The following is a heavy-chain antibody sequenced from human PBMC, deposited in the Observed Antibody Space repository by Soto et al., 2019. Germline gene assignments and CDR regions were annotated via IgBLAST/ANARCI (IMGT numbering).Heavy chain of an antibody. Sequence: EVQLAESGGGLVQPGGSLRLSCAASGFTFSSYWMLWVRQAPGKGLVWVSRINSDGSTTSYADSVKGRFTISRDNAKNTLYLQMNSLRAEDTAVYYCARVNPGYSYVNYWGQGTLVTVSS. CDR3: ARVNPGYSYVNY. CDR2: INSDGSTT. V-gene: IGHV3-74*01. CDR1: GFTFSSYW. D-gene: IGHD5-18*01. J-gene: IGHJ4*02.